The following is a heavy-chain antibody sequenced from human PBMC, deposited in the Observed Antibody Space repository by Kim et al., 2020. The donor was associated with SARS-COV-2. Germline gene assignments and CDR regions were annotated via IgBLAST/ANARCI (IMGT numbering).Heavy chain of an antibody. Sequence: GGSLRLSCAASSFTLSNYAMTWFRQAPGKGLEWVSSITGSGDGTFYADSVKGRFTISRDNSKNTLYLQVNSLRAEDTALYYCAKSGMTVAGRGVMDVWGQGTTVTVSS. CDR1: SFTLSNYA. J-gene: IGHJ6*02. D-gene: IGHD6-19*01. V-gene: IGHV3-23*01. CDR2: ITGSGDGT. CDR3: AKSGMTVAGRGVMDV.